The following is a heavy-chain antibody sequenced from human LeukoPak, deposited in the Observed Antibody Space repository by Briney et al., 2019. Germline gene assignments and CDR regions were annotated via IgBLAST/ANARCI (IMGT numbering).Heavy chain of an antibody. Sequence: SETLSLTCAVYGGSFSGYYWSWIRQPPGKGLEWIGEINHSGSTNYNPSLKSRFTISVDTSKNQFLLKLNHLTAADTPGCYCSRGGWSHGDWGQGTLVTVSS. V-gene: IGHV4-34*01. CDR3: SRGGWSHGD. CDR2: INHSGST. J-gene: IGHJ4*02. CDR1: GGSFSGYY. D-gene: IGHD6-19*01.